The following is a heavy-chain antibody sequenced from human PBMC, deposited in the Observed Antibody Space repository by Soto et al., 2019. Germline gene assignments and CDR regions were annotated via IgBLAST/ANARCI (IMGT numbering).Heavy chain of an antibody. CDR2: IHHSGSA. Sequence: QVQLQESGPGLVKPSQTLSLTCSVSGGSISNDDYYWSWIRQSPGKGLEWIGHIHHSGSAHYNPSLTGRMIISLDTSKSQFSLNLTSVTAADTAIYYCSRLGYYSGGSCHNYWGQGTLVTVSS. CDR1: GGSISNDDYY. CDR3: SRLGYYSGGSCHNY. V-gene: IGHV4-30-4*01. D-gene: IGHD2-15*01. J-gene: IGHJ4*02.